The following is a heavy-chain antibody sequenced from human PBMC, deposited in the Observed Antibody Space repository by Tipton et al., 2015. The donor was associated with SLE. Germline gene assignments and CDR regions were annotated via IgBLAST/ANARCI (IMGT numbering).Heavy chain of an antibody. CDR2: IWYDGSNK. V-gene: IGHV3-30*18. Sequence: SLRLSCAASGFTFSSYGMHWVRQAPGKGLEWVAVIWYDGSNKYYADSVKGRFTISRDNSKNTLYLQRNSLRAEDTAVYYCAKEGATYYYGSGSRWGLDYWGQGTLVTVSS. CDR1: GFTFSSYG. CDR3: AKEGATYYYGSGSRWGLDY. D-gene: IGHD3-10*01. J-gene: IGHJ4*02.